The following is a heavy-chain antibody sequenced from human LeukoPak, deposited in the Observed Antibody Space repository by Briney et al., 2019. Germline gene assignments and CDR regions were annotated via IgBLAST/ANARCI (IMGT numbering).Heavy chain of an antibody. CDR2: IDPTDSYT. Sequence: PGESLRISCKGSGYTFTSYWISWVRQMPGKGLEWMGRIDPTDSYTNYSPSFEGHVTMSADRSISTAYLQWRSLKASDTALYYCARQAVHYYYGMDVWGQGTTVTVSS. J-gene: IGHJ6*02. CDR1: GYTFTSYW. V-gene: IGHV5-10-1*01. CDR3: ARQAVHYYYGMDV. D-gene: IGHD6-25*01.